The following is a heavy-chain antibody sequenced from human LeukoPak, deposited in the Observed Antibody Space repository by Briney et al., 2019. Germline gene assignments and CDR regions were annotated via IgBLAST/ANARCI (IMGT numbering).Heavy chain of an antibody. J-gene: IGHJ3*01. CDR3: AHSQVFGSGSFHDAYDV. V-gene: IGHV2-5*02. D-gene: IGHD5-18*01. CDR1: GVSLSTTGVG. CDR2: IYWDDDK. Sequence: SGPTLVNPTQTLTLTCSLSGVSLSTTGVGVAWIRQPPEKALEWLGLIYWDDDKRYSPSLKNRLPIAKDTSKNQVVLTMTNMDSVDTATYYCAHSQVFGSGSFHDAYDVWGLGTLVSVSS.